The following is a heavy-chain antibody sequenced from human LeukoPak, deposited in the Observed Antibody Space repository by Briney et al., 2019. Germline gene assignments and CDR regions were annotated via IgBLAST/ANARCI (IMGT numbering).Heavy chain of an antibody. J-gene: IGHJ4*02. V-gene: IGHV3-23*01. D-gene: IGHD3-22*01. CDR1: GFTFSSYA. Sequence: GGSLRLSCAASGFTFSSYAMSWVRQAPGKGLEWVSAISGSGGSTYYADSVKGRFTISRDNSKNTLYLQMNSLRAEDTAVYYCAKDTTMIVVAYYDYWGQGTLVTVSS. CDR3: AKDTTMIVVAYYDY. CDR2: ISGSGGST.